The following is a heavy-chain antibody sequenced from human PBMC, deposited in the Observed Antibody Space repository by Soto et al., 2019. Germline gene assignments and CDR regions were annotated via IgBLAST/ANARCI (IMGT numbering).Heavy chain of an antibody. CDR1: GYTFTSYG. V-gene: IGHV1-18*01. CDR3: ARDYLNYDILTGYSQYFDY. J-gene: IGHJ4*02. D-gene: IGHD3-9*01. Sequence: GASVKVSCKASGYTFTSYGISWVRQAPGQGLEWMGWISAYNGNTNYAQKLQGRVTMTTDTSTSTAYMELRSLRSDDTAVYYCARDYLNYDILTGYSQYFDYWGQGTLVTVSS. CDR2: ISAYNGNT.